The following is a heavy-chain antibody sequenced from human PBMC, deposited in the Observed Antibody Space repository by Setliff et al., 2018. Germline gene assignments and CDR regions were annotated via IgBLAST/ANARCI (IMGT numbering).Heavy chain of an antibody. D-gene: IGHD2-2*01. Sequence: GASVKVSCKASGYPFNNYGISWLRQTPGQGLEWMGWIGGHNDDPLFAQKFQGRVTMTTDTSTTTAYMELRRLRSDDTAVYYCARDRPTVVIAAAKASFDHWGQGTLVTVSS. V-gene: IGHV1-18*01. J-gene: IGHJ5*02. CDR3: ARDRPTVVIAAAKASFDH. CDR2: IGGHNDDP. CDR1: GYPFNNYG.